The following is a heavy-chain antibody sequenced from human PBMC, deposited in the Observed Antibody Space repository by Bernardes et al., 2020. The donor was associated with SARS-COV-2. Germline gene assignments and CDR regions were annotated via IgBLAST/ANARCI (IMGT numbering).Heavy chain of an antibody. D-gene: IGHD3-22*01. CDR3: ARDLSDYYDSSGPVGSGYWYFDL. V-gene: IGHV4-4*02. J-gene: IGHJ2*01. CDR2: IYHSGST. Sequence: SETLSLTCAVSGGSISSSNWWSWVRQPPGKGLEWIGEIYHSGSTNYNPSLKSRVTISVDKSKNQFSLKLSSVTAADTAVYYCARDLSDYYDSSGPVGSGYWYFDLWGRGTLVTVSS. CDR1: GGSISSSNW.